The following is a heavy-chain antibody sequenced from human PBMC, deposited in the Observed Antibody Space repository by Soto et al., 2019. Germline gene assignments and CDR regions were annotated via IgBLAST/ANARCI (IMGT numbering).Heavy chain of an antibody. CDR2: INHSGST. CDR3: ARGVIPYSGYEDGYFDY. J-gene: IGHJ4*02. CDR1: GGSFSGYY. D-gene: IGHD5-12*01. V-gene: IGHV4-34*01. Sequence: SETLSLTCAVYGGSFSGYYWSWIRQPPGKGLEWIGEINHSGSTNYNPSLKSRVTISVDTSKNQFSLKLSSVTAADTAVYYCARGVIPYSGYEDGYFDYWGQGTLVTVSS.